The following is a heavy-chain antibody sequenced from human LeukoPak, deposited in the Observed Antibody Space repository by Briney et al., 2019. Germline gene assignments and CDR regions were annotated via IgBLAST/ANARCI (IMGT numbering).Heavy chain of an antibody. CDR3: ARDRASGYEVAVYFDY. CDR2: INSDGSST. J-gene: IGHJ4*02. Sequence: QPGGSLRLSCAASGFTFSSYWMHWVRQAPGKGLVWVSRINSDGSSTSYADSVKGRFTISRDNAKNTLYLQMNSLRAEDTAVYYCARDRASGYEVAVYFDYWGQGTLVTVSS. CDR1: GFTFSSYW. D-gene: IGHD5-12*01. V-gene: IGHV3-74*01.